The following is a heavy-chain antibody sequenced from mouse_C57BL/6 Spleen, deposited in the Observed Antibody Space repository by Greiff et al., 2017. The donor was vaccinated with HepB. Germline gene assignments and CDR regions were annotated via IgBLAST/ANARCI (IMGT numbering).Heavy chain of an antibody. CDR3: ARNWDDAMDY. CDR2: INPNNGGT. J-gene: IGHJ4*01. Sequence: EVKLMESGPELVKPGASVKMSCKASGYTFTDYNMHWVKQSHGKSLEWIGYINPNNGGTSYNQKFKGKATLTVNKSSSTAYMELRSLTSEDSAVYYCARNWDDAMDYWGQGTSVTVSS. CDR1: GYTFTDYN. V-gene: IGHV1-22*01. D-gene: IGHD4-1*01.